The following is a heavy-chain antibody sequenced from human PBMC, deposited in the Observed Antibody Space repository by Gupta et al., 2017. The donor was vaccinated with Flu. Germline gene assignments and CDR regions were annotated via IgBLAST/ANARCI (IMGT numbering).Heavy chain of an antibody. CDR3: ARDQFWGSGSQNYYYYGMDV. J-gene: IGHJ6*02. CDR2: ISSSSSYI. D-gene: IGHD3-10*01. CDR1: GFTLSSYR. V-gene: IGHV3-21*01. Sequence: EVQLVESGGGLVKPGGSLRRSCAASGFTLSSYRMNRVRQAPGTGLEGVSSISSSSSYIYYADSVKGRFTISRDNAKNSLYLQMNSLRAEDTAVYCCARDQFWGSGSQNYYYYGMDVWGQGTTVTVSS.